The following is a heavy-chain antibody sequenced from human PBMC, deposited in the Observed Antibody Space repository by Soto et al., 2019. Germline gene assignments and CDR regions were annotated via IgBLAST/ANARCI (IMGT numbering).Heavy chain of an antibody. CDR3: ARLSSGWSAYYYYGMDV. V-gene: IGHV5-51*01. Sequence: GESLKISCKGSGYSFTSYWIGWVRQMPGKGLEWMGIIYPGDSDTRNSPSFQGQVNNSADKSISTAYLQWSSLKASDTAMYYCARLSSGWSAYYYYGMDVWGQGTTVTVSS. CDR1: GYSFTSYW. J-gene: IGHJ6*02. CDR2: IYPGDSDT. D-gene: IGHD6-19*01.